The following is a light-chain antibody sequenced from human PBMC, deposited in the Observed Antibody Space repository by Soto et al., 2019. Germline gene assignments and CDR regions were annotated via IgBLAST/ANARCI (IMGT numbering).Light chain of an antibody. Sequence: DIQMTQSPSSLSASVGDRVTITCRASQGISYYLAWFQQKPGKVPELLIYAASTLQSGVPSRFSGSGSGKNFTLTISSLQPEDVATYYCHKYNSAPRTFGQGTKLESK. V-gene: IGKV1-27*01. CDR1: QGISYY. J-gene: IGKJ2*01. CDR2: AAS. CDR3: HKYNSAPRT.